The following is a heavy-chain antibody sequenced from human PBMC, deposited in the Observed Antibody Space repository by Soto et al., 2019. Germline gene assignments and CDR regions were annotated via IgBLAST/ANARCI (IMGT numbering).Heavy chain of an antibody. Sequence: SETLSLTCTVSGGSISSYYWSWIRQPAGKGLEWIGRIYTSGSTNYNPSLKSRVTMSVDTSKNQFSLKLSSVTAADTAVYYCARGDGIAAAGDYYYGMDVWGQGTTVTAP. D-gene: IGHD6-13*01. CDR3: ARGDGIAAAGDYYYGMDV. CDR1: GGSISSYY. CDR2: IYTSGST. V-gene: IGHV4-4*07. J-gene: IGHJ6*02.